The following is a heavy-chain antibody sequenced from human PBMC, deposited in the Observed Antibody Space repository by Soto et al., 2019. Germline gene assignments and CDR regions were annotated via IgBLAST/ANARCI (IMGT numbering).Heavy chain of an antibody. CDR3: AKDLGLGVIAGYPHDC. J-gene: IGHJ4*02. CDR2: ISVSGANT. D-gene: IGHD3-9*01. Sequence: DVQLLDSGGGLVQPGGSLRLSCAASGFTFNNYAMSWVRQAPGKGLEWVSTISVSGANTYYADSVKGWFTISRDDSKNTLYLQMNSLGAEDTAVYYCAKDLGLGVIAGYPHDCWGQGTLVTVSS. CDR1: GFTFNNYA. V-gene: IGHV3-23*01.